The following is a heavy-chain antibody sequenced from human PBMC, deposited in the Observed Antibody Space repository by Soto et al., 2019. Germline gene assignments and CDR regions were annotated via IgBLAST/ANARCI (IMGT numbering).Heavy chain of an antibody. Sequence: EVQLLESGGGLVQPGGSLRLSCAASGFTFSSYAMSWVRQAPGKGLEWVSAISGSGGSTYYAASVKGRFTIFRHNSKNALYLQMNSLRSEDTAVYYGAKVFAQRHDYWGQVTLVTVSS. CDR3: AKVFAQRHDY. CDR2: ISGSGGST. J-gene: IGHJ4*02. CDR1: GFTFSSYA. V-gene: IGHV3-23*01.